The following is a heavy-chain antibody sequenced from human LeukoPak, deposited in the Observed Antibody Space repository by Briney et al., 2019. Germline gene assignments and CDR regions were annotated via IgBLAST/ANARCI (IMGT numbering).Heavy chain of an antibody. Sequence: SETLSLTCAVSGGSISSSNWWSWVRQPPGKGLEWIGEIYHSGSTNYNPSLKSRVTISVDKSKNQFSLKLSSVTAADTAVYYCAQIAVAGNDAFDIWGQGTMVTVSS. J-gene: IGHJ3*02. D-gene: IGHD6-19*01. CDR1: GGSISSSNW. V-gene: IGHV4-4*02. CDR2: IYHSGST. CDR3: AQIAVAGNDAFDI.